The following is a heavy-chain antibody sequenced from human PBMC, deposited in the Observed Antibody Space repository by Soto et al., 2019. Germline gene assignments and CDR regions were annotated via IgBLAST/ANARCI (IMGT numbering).Heavy chain of an antibody. CDR1: GFTFSSYS. J-gene: IGHJ4*02. Sequence: EVQLVESGGGLVQPGGSLRLSCSASGFTFSSYSMNWVSQAPGKELEWLSYISGSGNTMYYADSVKGRFTIARDNAQKSLYLQLNNLRDDDTAMYYCARDPKSGNQKLYFDYWGQGTLVTVSS. CDR3: ARDPKSGNQKLYFDY. D-gene: IGHD4-4*01. V-gene: IGHV3-48*02. CDR2: ISGSGNTM.